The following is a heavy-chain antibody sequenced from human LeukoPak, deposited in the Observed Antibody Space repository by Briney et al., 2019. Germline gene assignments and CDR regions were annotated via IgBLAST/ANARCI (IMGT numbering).Heavy chain of an antibody. V-gene: IGHV4-34*01. CDR1: GGSFSGYY. CDR2: INHSGST. D-gene: IGHD3-10*01. J-gene: IGHJ3*02. Sequence: SETLSLTCAVYGGSFSGYYWSWIRLPPGKGLEWIGEINHSGSTNYNPSLKSRVTISVDTSKNQFSLKLSSVTAADTAVYYCARLFEGTFDIWGQGTMVTVSS. CDR3: ARLFEGTFDI.